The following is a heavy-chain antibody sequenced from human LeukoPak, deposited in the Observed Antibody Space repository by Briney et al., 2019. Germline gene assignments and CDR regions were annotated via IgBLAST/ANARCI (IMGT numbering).Heavy chain of an antibody. CDR2: IYSGGST. J-gene: IGHJ4*02. CDR1: GFTVSSNY. Sequence: GGSLRLSCAASGFTVSSNYMSWVRQAPGKGLEWVSVIYSGGSTYYADSVKGRFTISRDNSKNTLYLQMNSLRAEDTAVYYCARAFLGTWYYFDSWGQGTLVTVSS. V-gene: IGHV3-53*01. CDR3: ARAFLGTWYYFDS. D-gene: IGHD7-27*01.